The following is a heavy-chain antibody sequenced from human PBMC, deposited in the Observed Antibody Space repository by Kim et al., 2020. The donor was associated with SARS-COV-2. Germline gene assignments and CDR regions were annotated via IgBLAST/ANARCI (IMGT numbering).Heavy chain of an antibody. D-gene: IGHD3-10*01. Sequence: GGSLRLSCTASGFTFSSYEMNWVRQAPGKGLKWVSYISTGGSAIYYADSVKGRFTISRDNAKNSLYLQMNSLRAEDTAVYYCARGNSWFGEMIYYYYGMDVWGQGTTVTVSS. J-gene: IGHJ6*02. CDR1: GFTFSSYE. V-gene: IGHV3-48*03. CDR3: ARGNSWFGEMIYYYYGMDV. CDR2: ISTGGSAI.